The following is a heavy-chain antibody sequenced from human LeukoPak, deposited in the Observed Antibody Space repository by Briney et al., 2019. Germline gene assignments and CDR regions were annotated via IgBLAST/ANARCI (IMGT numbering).Heavy chain of an antibody. CDR2: VDPKTGGT. D-gene: IGHD3-3*01. Sequence: ASVKVSCKAVGYSFTGYHLHWVRQAARQGLEWMGWVDPKTGGTNYARKFQGRVTMTRDTSINTVNMELSRLTSDDTAVYYCAREFSSKLEWLAYVTGDDAFDVWGQGTMITVS. CDR3: AREFSSKLEWLAYVTGDDAFDV. V-gene: IGHV1-2*02. J-gene: IGHJ3*01. CDR1: GYSFTGYH.